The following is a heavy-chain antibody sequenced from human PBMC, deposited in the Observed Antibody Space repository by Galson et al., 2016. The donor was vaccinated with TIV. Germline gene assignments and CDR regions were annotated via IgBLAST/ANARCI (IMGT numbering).Heavy chain of an antibody. Sequence: SETLSLTCAVSGGSMTSYSWNWFRQSPGKGLEWIAYIYSSGGTNSNPSLRSRLTISVDTSKNQFSLRLYSVTAADTAIYYCTRGIAARPAIAVDAFDVWGPGTMVAVSS. CDR3: TRGIAARPAIAVDAFDV. D-gene: IGHD6-25*01. J-gene: IGHJ3*01. CDR1: GGSMTSYS. CDR2: IYSSGGT. V-gene: IGHV4-59*01.